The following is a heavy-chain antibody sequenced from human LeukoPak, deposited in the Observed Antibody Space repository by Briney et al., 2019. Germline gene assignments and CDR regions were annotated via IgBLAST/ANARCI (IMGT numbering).Heavy chain of an antibody. V-gene: IGHV4-59*08. CDR3: ARHRYIAAAAFDY. J-gene: IGHJ4*02. CDR2: IYYSGST. CDR1: GGSISSYY. Sequence: SETLSLTCTVSGGSISSYYWSWIRQPPGKGLEWIGYIYYSGSTNYNPSLKSRVTISVDTSKNQFSLKLSSVTAADTAVYYCARHRYIAAAAFDYWGQGTLVTVSS. D-gene: IGHD6-13*01.